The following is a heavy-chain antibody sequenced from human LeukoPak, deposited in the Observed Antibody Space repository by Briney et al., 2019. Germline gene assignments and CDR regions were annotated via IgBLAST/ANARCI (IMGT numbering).Heavy chain of an antibody. J-gene: IGHJ4*02. CDR3: TRGSSPFDY. Sequence: GGSLRLSCAASGFTFNNYAMSWVRQAPGKGLEWVSGISGSGGTTYYADSVTGRFTISRDTSKNTLYLQMNSLRAEDTAVYYCTRGSSPFDYWGQGTLVPVSS. V-gene: IGHV3-23*01. CDR2: ISGSGGTT. D-gene: IGHD1-26*01. CDR1: GFTFNNYA.